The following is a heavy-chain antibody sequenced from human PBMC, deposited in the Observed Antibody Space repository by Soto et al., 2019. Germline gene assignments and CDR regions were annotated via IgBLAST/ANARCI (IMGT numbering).Heavy chain of an antibody. V-gene: IGHV4-59*12. CDR1: GGSISSYY. D-gene: IGHD6-19*01. CDR2: IYYSGST. Sequence: PSETLSLTFTVSGGSISSYYWSWIRQPPGKGLEWIGYIYYSGSTNYNPSLKSRVTISVDTSKNQFSLKLSSVTAADTAVYYCARDKGSGWTSGWGQGTLVTVSS. J-gene: IGHJ4*02. CDR3: ARDKGSGWTSG.